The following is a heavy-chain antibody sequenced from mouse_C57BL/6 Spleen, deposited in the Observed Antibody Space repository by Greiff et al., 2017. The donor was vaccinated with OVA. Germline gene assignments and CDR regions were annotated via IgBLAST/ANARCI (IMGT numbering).Heavy chain of an antibody. J-gene: IGHJ2*01. CDR1: GFTFTDYY. D-gene: IGHD2-2*01. CDR2: IRNKANGYTT. V-gene: IGHV7-3*01. CDR3: ARYGDDVYYFDY. Sequence: EVKLMESGGGLVQPGGSLSLSCAASGFTFTDYYMSWVRQPPGKALEWLGFIRNKANGYTTEYSASVKGRFTISRDNSQSILYLQMNALRAEDSATYYCARYGDDVYYFDYWGQGTTLTVSS.